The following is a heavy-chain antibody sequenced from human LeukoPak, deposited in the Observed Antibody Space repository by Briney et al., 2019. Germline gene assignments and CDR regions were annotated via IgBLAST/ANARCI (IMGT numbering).Heavy chain of an antibody. CDR1: GYSINSGYY. CDR3: ARHSLSVTYFDY. CDR2: IYHSGST. J-gene: IGHJ4*02. Sequence: SETLSLTCAVSGYSINSGYYWGWIRQPPGKGLEWIGSIYHSGSTYYNPSLKSRVTISVDTSKNQFSLKLSSVTAADTAVYYCARHSLSVTYFDYWGQGTLVTVSS. V-gene: IGHV4-38-2*01. D-gene: IGHD4-23*01.